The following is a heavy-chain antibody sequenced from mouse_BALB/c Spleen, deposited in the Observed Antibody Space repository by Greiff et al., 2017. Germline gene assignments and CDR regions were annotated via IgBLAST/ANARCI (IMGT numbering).Heavy chain of an antibody. CDR2: ISSGGSYT. J-gene: IGHJ3*01. CDR1: GFTFSSYA. Sequence: EVQRVESGGGLVKPGGSLKLSCAASGFTFSSYAMSWVRQSPEKRLEWVAEISSGGSYTYYPDTVTGRFTISRDNAKNTLYLEMSSLRSEDTAMYYCARDYDGYYKFAYWGQGTLVTVSA. CDR3: ARDYDGYYKFAY. V-gene: IGHV5-9-4*01. D-gene: IGHD2-3*01.